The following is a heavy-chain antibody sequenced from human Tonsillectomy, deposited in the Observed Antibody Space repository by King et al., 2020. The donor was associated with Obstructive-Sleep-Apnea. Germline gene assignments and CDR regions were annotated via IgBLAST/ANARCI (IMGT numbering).Heavy chain of an antibody. Sequence: VQLQESGPGLVKPSATLPLTCTVSGVSISSYYWSGIRQTPGKGLEWIVYIYYSGSTTYNPSLKSRVTISVDTAKNQFSLKLCSVTAADTAVYYCARATLWFGETCFDYWGQGTLVTVSS. V-gene: IGHV4-59*01. D-gene: IGHD3-10*01. J-gene: IGHJ4*02. CDR2: IYYSGST. CDR1: GVSISSYY. CDR3: ARATLWFGETCFDY.